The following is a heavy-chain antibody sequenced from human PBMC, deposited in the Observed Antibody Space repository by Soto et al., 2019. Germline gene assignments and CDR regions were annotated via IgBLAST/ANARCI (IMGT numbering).Heavy chain of an antibody. D-gene: IGHD3-9*01. CDR3: ARVKVLRHFDWLTNAFGV. CDR1: GGSFSGYS. V-gene: IGHV4-34*01. Sequence: SETRYLPCAVYGGSFSGYSWSWIRKPPGKGLEWIGEINHSGSTNYNPYLKSGVAISVDTSKNQFSLKLRSVTAADAAVYYCARVKVLRHFDWLTNAFGVWGQGTMVTVS. CDR2: INHSGST. J-gene: IGHJ3*01.